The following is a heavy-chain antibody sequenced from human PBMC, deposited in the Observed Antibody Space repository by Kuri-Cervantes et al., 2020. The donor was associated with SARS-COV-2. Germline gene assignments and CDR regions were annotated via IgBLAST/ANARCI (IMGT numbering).Heavy chain of an antibody. CDR1: GGSISSGGFY. CDR3: ARRPDQIYWYFDL. J-gene: IGHJ2*01. D-gene: IGHD2-2*01. Sequence: SLKISCTVSGGSISSGGFYLSWIRQHPGKGLEWIAYIYYSGGTYYNPSLKSRVTISVDTSKNQFSLKLSSVTAAYTAVYYCARRPDQIYWYFDLWGRGTLVTVSS. CDR2: IYYSGGT. V-gene: IGHV4-31*02.